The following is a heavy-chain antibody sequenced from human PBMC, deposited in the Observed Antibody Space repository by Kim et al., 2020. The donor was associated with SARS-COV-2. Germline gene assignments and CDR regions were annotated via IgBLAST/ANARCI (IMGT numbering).Heavy chain of an antibody. CDR2: ISAYNGNT. V-gene: IGHV1-18*04. Sequence: ASVKVSCKASGYTFTSYGISWVRQAPGQGLEGMGWISAYNGNTNYAQKLQGRVTMTTDTSTSTAYMELRSLRSDDTAVYYCARDPLLAARPRRLDYWGQETLVTVSS. J-gene: IGHJ4*02. CDR1: GYTFTSYG. D-gene: IGHD6-6*01. CDR3: ARDPLLAARPRRLDY.